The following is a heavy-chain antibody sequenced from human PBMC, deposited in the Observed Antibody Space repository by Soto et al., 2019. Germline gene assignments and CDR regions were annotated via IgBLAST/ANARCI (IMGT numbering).Heavy chain of an antibody. Sequence: QVQLVESGGGVVQPGRSLRLSCAASGFTFSSYGMHWVRRAPGKGLKWVAVISFDGSYKYYADSVKGRFTISRDNSKNTLYLQMNSLRAEDTAVYYCAKDYGSGSYYLIFDYWGQGTLVTVSS. CDR1: GFTFSSYG. CDR3: AKDYGSGSYYLIFDY. D-gene: IGHD3-10*01. CDR2: ISFDGSYK. V-gene: IGHV3-30*18. J-gene: IGHJ4*02.